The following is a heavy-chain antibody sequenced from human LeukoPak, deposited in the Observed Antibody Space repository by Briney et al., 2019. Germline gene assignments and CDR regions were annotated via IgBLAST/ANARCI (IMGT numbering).Heavy chain of an antibody. CDR3: ARGREGYNRIQNFDY. CDR1: GGSISSGGYS. Sequence: SETLSLTCAVSGGSISSGGYSWSWIRQPPGKGLEWIGYIYHSGSTYYNPSLKSRVTISVDRSKNQFSLKLSSVTAADTAVYYCARGREGYNRIQNFDYWGQGTLVTVSS. J-gene: IGHJ4*02. D-gene: IGHD5-24*01. V-gene: IGHV4-30-2*01. CDR2: IYHSGST.